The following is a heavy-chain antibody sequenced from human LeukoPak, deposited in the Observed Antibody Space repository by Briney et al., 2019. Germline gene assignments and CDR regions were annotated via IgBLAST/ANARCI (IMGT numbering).Heavy chain of an antibody. CDR3: ARDLGVATATDD. Sequence: GTVRVSCKASGYTFTGYSMHGVRQAPGQGREWMGWNNPLSGGTTYAQKFQGRVTMTRDTSIRTAYMEVSRLTSDDTAVYYCARDLGVATATDDWGQGTLVTVSS. CDR2: NNPLSGGT. J-gene: IGHJ4*02. CDR1: GYTFTGYS. D-gene: IGHD2-21*02. V-gene: IGHV1-2*02.